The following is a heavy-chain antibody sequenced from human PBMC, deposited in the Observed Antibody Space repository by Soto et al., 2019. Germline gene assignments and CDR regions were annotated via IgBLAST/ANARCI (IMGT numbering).Heavy chain of an antibody. CDR2: MNPNSGDT. D-gene: IGHD3-3*01. Sequence: ASVKVSCKASGYTFTRYDINWVRQATGQGLEWMGWMNPNSGDTGYAQKFQGRVTMTRDTSTSTVYMELSSLRSEDTAVYYCARDLKKSDFWSGYYIGTFDYWGQGTLVTVSS. V-gene: IGHV1-8*01. CDR1: GYTFTRYD. CDR3: ARDLKKSDFWSGYYIGTFDY. J-gene: IGHJ4*02.